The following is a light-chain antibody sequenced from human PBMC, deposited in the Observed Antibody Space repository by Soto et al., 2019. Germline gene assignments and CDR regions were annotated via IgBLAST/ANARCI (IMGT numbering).Light chain of an antibody. CDR1: QTISNY. Sequence: DIQMTQSPSSLSASVGDRITITCRASQTISNYLNWYQQKPGKAPKLLIYAASSLQSGVPSRFSGSGSGTDFTLTISSLQPGDFATYYCQHSYNTPYTFGQGTKLEIK. J-gene: IGKJ2*01. V-gene: IGKV1-39*01. CDR2: AAS. CDR3: QHSYNTPYT.